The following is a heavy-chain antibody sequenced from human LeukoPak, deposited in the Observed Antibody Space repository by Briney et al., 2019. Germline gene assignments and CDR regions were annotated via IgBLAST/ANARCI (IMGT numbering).Heavy chain of an antibody. V-gene: IGHV3-23*01. J-gene: IGHJ4*02. Sequence: GGSLRLSCAASGFTFNEFAMSWVRQAPGKGLEWVSGIIENGGETYYADSVRGRFTISRDNSKNTLYLQMNSLRAEDTAVYYCAKDYEYNSNTWYFHWGQGTLVSVSS. CDR2: IIENGGET. D-gene: IGHD6-13*01. CDR1: GFTFNEFA. CDR3: AKDYEYNSNTWYFH.